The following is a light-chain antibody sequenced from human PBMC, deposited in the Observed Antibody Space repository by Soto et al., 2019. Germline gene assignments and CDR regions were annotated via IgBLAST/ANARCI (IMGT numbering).Light chain of an antibody. CDR3: QSYDSSLGGSV. Sequence: QSVLTQPPSVSGAPGQRVTISCTGSSSTIGAGYDVHWYQQLPGTAPKLLIYGNINRPSGVPDRFSGSKSGTSASLAITGLQTEDEADYYCQSYDSSLGGSVFGEGTKLTVL. V-gene: IGLV1-40*01. CDR1: SSTIGAGYD. J-gene: IGLJ2*01. CDR2: GNI.